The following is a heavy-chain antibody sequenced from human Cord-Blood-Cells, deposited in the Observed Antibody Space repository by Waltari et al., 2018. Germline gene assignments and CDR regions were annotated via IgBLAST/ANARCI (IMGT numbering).Heavy chain of an antibody. D-gene: IGHD7-27*01. CDR3: ARDRFAWGRMSSDDAFDI. Sequence: QVQLVQSGAEVKTPGASVKFSCKASGSTFTGYYMPWVRQAPGQGREWMGWINPNSGGTNYAQKFQGRVTMTRDTSISTAYMELSRLRSDDTAVYYCARDRFAWGRMSSDDAFDIWGQGTMVTVSS. CDR2: INPNSGGT. J-gene: IGHJ3*02. V-gene: IGHV1-2*02. CDR1: GSTFTGYY.